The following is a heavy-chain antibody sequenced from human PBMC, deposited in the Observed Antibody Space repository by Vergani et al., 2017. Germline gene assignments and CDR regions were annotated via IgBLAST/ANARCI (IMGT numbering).Heavy chain of an antibody. V-gene: IGHV3-9*01. J-gene: IGHJ6*02. CDR1: GFTFDDYA. Sequence: EVQLVESGGGLVQPGRSLRLSCAASGFTFDDYAMHWVRQAPEKGLEWVSGISWNSGSIGYADSVKGRFTISRDNAKNSLYLQMNSLRAEDTALYYCAKCSSSSGYYYGMDVWGQGTTVTVSS. CDR2: ISWNSGSI. D-gene: IGHD6-6*01. CDR3: AKCSSSSGYYYGMDV.